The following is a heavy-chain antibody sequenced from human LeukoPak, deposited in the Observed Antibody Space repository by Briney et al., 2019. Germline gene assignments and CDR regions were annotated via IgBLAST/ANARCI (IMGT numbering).Heavy chain of an antibody. V-gene: IGHV1-2*06. CDR2: ISPHSGGT. J-gene: IGHJ4*02. Sequence: ASVKVSCKASGYTFTGYYIHWVRQAPGQGLEWMGRISPHSGGTDYAQKSQGRVTMTRDTSISTAYMELSRLRSDDTAVYYCARDGPTRDGRYDFWSGEFDYWGQGTLVPVSS. D-gene: IGHD3-3*01. CDR3: ARDGPTRDGRYDFWSGEFDY. CDR1: GYTFTGYY.